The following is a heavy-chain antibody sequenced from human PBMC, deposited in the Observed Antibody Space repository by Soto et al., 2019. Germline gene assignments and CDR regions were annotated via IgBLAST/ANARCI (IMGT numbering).Heavy chain of an antibody. CDR3: THGDFGDYAGY. CDR2: IYWDDDE. J-gene: IGHJ4*02. CDR1: GFSLTTSGVG. Sequence: QITLKESGPTLVKPTQTLTLTCTFSGFSLTTSGVGVSWIRQPPGKALEWLALIYWDDDERYSSSLKTRLTISKDTSGNQVVLTMANMDPEDTAMYYCTHGDFGDYAGYWGRGILVTVSS. D-gene: IGHD4-17*01. V-gene: IGHV2-5*02.